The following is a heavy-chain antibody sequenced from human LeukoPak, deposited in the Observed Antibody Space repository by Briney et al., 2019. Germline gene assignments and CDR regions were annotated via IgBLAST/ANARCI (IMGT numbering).Heavy chain of an antibody. CDR2: MQFDGSVE. CDR1: GFTLSYYG. V-gene: IGHV3-30*02. D-gene: IGHD3-9*01. CDR3: AKAYYDILPGYSQT. Sequence: GRSLRLSWVVAGFTLSYYGIHCVRQPPAIGLDWVTFMQFDGSVEFYADSVNGRFTISSDNSKNTLYLQMNSLRAEDTAVYYCAKAYYDILPGYSQTWGQGTLVTVSS. J-gene: IGHJ5*02.